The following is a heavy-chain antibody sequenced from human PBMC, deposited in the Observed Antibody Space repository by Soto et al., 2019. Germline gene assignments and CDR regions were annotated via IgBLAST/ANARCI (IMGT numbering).Heavy chain of an antibody. Sequence: QVQLVQSGAEVKKPGSSVKVSCKASGGTFSSYAISWVRQAPGQGLEWMGGIIPIFGTANYAQKFQGRVTITADDSTSTAYMELSSLRSEDTAVYYCASNDLWSGYPLAYGMDVWGQGTTVTVSS. J-gene: IGHJ6*02. CDR3: ASNDLWSGYPLAYGMDV. CDR1: GGTFSSYA. D-gene: IGHD3-3*01. CDR2: IIPIFGTA. V-gene: IGHV1-69*01.